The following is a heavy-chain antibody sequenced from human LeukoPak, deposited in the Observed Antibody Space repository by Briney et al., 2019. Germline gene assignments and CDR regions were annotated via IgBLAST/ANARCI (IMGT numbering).Heavy chain of an antibody. CDR2: IYHSGST. J-gene: IGHJ5*02. V-gene: IGHV4-4*02. D-gene: IGHD6-19*01. Sequence: PSETLSLTCAVSGGSISSSNWWSWVRQPPGKGLEWIGEIYHSGSTNYNPSLKSRVTISVDKSKNQFSLKLSSVTAADTAVYYCARSSLDSSSPYWFDPWGQGTLVTVSS. CDR1: GGSISSSNW. CDR3: ARSSLDSSSPYWFDP.